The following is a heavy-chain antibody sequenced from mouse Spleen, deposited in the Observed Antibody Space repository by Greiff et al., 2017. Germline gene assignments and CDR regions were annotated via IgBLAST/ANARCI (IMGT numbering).Heavy chain of an antibody. CDR1: GYTFTDYY. J-gene: IGHJ2*01. V-gene: IGHV1-76*01. CDR3: ARRGGNYEDYFDY. D-gene: IGHD2-1*01. CDR2: IYPGGGNT. Sequence: QVQLQQSGAELVRPGASVKLSCKASGYTFTDYYINWVKQRPGQGLEWIARIYPGGGNTYYNEKFKGKATLTAEKSSSTAYMQLSSLTSEDSAVYFCARRGGNYEDYFDYWGQGTTLTVS.